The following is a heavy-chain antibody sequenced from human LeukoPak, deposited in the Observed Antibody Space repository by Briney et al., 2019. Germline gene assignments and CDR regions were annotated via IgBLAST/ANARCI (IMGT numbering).Heavy chain of an antibody. CDR1: GLSFSSYA. CDR3: ARDTYYDFWSGYYTRRYYYYGMDV. V-gene: IGHV3-30-3*01. J-gene: IGHJ6*02. Sequence: SGSSLRLSCAASGLSFSSYAMHWVRQAPGKGLEWVAVISYDGTEKYYGDSVKGRFTISRDNSKNTLYLQMNSLRAEDTALYYCARDTYYDFWSGYYTRRYYYYGMDVWGQGTTVTVSS. D-gene: IGHD3-3*01. CDR2: ISYDGTEK.